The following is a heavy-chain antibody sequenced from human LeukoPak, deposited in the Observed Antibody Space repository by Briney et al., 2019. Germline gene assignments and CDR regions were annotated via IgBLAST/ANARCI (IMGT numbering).Heavy chain of an antibody. J-gene: IGHJ4*02. Sequence: ASVKVSCKASGGTFSSYAISWVRQAPGQGLEWMGGIIPIFGTANYAQKFQGRVTITTDESTSTAYMELSSLRSEDTAVYYCATYGVGPRDLDYWGQGILVTVSS. V-gene: IGHV1-69*05. CDR2: IIPIFGTA. CDR1: GGTFSSYA. D-gene: IGHD1-26*01. CDR3: ATYGVGPRDLDY.